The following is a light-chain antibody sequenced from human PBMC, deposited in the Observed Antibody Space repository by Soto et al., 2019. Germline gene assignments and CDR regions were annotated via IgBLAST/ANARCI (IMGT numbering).Light chain of an antibody. J-gene: IGKJ1*01. CDR3: QQYGSSPRT. Sequence: EIVLTQSPGTLSLSPGERATLSCRASQSVSSSYLAWYQQKPGQAPRLLIYGASSRATAIPDRFSGSGSGTDFSLTISRLEPEDFAVYYCQQYGSSPRTFAQGTKVDIK. CDR2: GAS. CDR1: QSVSSSY. V-gene: IGKV3-20*01.